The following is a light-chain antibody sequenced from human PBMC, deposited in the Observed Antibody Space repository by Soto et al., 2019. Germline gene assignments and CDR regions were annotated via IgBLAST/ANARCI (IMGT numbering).Light chain of an antibody. J-gene: IGLJ3*02. CDR2: SIN. CDR1: YSNIGSNF. V-gene: IGLV1-44*01. Sequence: QSVLTQPPSASATPGQTVTISCSGRYSNIGSNFVSWYQRLPGTAPKLLIYSINQRPSGVPDRFSGSKSGTSASLTISGLQSEDEADYFGSSWDDSLDGPVFGGGTKVTVL. CDR3: SSWDDSLDGPV.